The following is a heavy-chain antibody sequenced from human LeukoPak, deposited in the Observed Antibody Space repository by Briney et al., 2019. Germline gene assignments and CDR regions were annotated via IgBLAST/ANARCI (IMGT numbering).Heavy chain of an antibody. J-gene: IGHJ4*02. V-gene: IGHV7-4-1*02. Sequence: ASVKVSCKASGYTFTSYAMNWVRQAPGQRLEWMGWINTNTGNPTYAQGFTGRFVFSLDTSVSTAYVQISSLKAEDTAVYYCARDIVVVVAATPQPQIDYWGQGTLVTVSS. CDR1: GYTFTSYA. D-gene: IGHD2-15*01. CDR3: ARDIVVVVAATPQPQIDY. CDR2: INTNTGNP.